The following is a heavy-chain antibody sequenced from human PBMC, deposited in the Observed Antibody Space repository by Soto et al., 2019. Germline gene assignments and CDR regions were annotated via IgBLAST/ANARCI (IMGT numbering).Heavy chain of an antibody. D-gene: IGHD5-18*01. CDR2: INSDGSST. Sequence: GGSLRLSCAASGFTFSRYWMHWVRQAPGKGLVWVSRINSDGSSTFSADSVKGRFTISRDNAKNTLYLQMNSLRAEDTAVYYCAREGVGYSYGNFDCWGQGTLVIVSS. CDR1: GFTFSRYW. CDR3: AREGVGYSYGNFDC. J-gene: IGHJ4*02. V-gene: IGHV3-74*01.